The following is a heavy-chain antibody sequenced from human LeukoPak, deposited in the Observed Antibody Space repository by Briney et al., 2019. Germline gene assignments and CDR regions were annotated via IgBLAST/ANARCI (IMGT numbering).Heavy chain of an antibody. CDR3: ARGLDYGGNSAFDI. CDR2: MNPNSGNT. V-gene: IGHV1-8*01. D-gene: IGHD4-23*01. CDR1: GYTFTSYD. Sequence: ASVKVSCKASGYTFTSYDINWVRQATGQGLEWMGWMNPNSGNTGYAQKFQGRVTMTRNTSIGTAYMELSSLRSDDTAVYYCARGLDYGGNSAFDIWGQGTMVTVSS. J-gene: IGHJ3*02.